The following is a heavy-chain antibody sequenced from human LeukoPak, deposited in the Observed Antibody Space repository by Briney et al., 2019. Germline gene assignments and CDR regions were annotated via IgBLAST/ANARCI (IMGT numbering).Heavy chain of an antibody. Sequence: QPGGSLRLSCAASGFTFSTYAMHWVRQAPGKGLEWVAVISYDGNNKYYADSVKGRFTISRDNSKNTLYLQMNSLRAEDTAVYYCARDPIYSSSWYHGYYYYYGMDVWGQGTTVTVSS. CDR2: ISYDGNNK. V-gene: IGHV3-30-3*01. J-gene: IGHJ6*02. CDR1: GFTFSTYA. CDR3: ARDPIYSSSWYHGYYYYYGMDV. D-gene: IGHD6-13*01.